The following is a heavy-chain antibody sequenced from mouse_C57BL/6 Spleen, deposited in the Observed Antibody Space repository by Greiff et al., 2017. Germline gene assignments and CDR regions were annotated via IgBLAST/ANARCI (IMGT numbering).Heavy chain of an antibody. D-gene: IGHD1-1*01. CDR2: IYPGSGST. Sequence: QVKLQQPGAELVKPGASVKMSCKASGYTFTSYWITWVKQRPGQGLAWIGDIYPGSGSTNYNEKFKRKATLTVDTSSSTAYMQLSSLTSEDSAVYYCARREYYGDYFDYWGQGTTLTVSS. J-gene: IGHJ2*01. CDR1: GYTFTSYW. V-gene: IGHV1-55*01. CDR3: ARREYYGDYFDY.